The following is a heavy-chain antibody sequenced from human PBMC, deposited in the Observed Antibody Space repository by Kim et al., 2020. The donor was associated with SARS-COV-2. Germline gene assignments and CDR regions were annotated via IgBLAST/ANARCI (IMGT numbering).Heavy chain of an antibody. CDR2: SYI. V-gene: IGHV3-21*01. J-gene: IGHJ3*02. Sequence: SYIYYADSGKGRFTISRDNAKNSLYLQMNSLRAEDTAVYYCARDWGAFDIWGQGTMVTVSS. D-gene: IGHD3-16*01. CDR3: ARDWGAFDI.